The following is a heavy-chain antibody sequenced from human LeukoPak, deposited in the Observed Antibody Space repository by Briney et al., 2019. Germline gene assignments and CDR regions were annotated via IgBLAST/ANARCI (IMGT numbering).Heavy chain of an antibody. Sequence: GGSLRLSCAASGFTFSNAWMSWVRQAPGKGLEWVGRIKSKTDGGTTDYAAPVKGRFTISRDDSKNTLYLQMNSLRAEDTAVYYCAKGITIFGLASGFDYWGQGTLVTVSS. CDR2: IKSKTDGGTT. CDR3: AKGITIFGLASGFDY. D-gene: IGHD3-3*01. CDR1: GFTFSNAW. V-gene: IGHV3-15*01. J-gene: IGHJ4*02.